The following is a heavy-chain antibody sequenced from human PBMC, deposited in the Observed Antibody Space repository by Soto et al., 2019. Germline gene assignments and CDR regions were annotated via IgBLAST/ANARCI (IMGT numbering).Heavy chain of an antibody. CDR3: ATGIPAVADY. CDR1: GFTFSDYY. J-gene: IGHJ4*02. D-gene: IGHD6-13*01. Sequence: GGSLRLSCAASGFTFSDYYMSWIRQAPGKGLEWVSYISSSSSYTNYADSVKGRFTISRDNAKNSLYLQMNSLRAEDTAVYYCATGIPAVADYWGQGTLVIVSS. V-gene: IGHV3-11*03. CDR2: ISSSSSYT.